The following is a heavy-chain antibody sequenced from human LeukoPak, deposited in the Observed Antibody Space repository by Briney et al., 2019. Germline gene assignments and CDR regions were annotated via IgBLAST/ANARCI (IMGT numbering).Heavy chain of an antibody. V-gene: IGHV1-69*04. Sequence: ASVKVSCKASGGTFSSYAISWVRQAPGQGLEWMERIIPILGIANYAQKFQGRVTITADKSTSTAYMELSSLRSEDTAVYYCARVTGPYDSTDYWGQGTLVTVSS. D-gene: IGHD3-22*01. CDR1: GGTFSSYA. CDR3: ARVTGPYDSTDY. CDR2: IIPILGIA. J-gene: IGHJ4*02.